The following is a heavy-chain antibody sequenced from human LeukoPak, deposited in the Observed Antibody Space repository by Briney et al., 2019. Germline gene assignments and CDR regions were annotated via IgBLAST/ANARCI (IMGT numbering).Heavy chain of an antibody. CDR1: GFTFSTYG. V-gene: IGHV3-23*01. D-gene: IGHD3-22*01. CDR3: ARDFHRRLYDSSGYYPY. Sequence: GGSLRLSCAASGFTFSTYGMTWVRQPPGKGLEWVSAISGSGGSTYYADSVKGRFTISRDNAKNSLYLQMNSLRAEDTAVYYCARDFHRRLYDSSGYYPYWGQGTLVTVSS. J-gene: IGHJ4*02. CDR2: ISGSGGST.